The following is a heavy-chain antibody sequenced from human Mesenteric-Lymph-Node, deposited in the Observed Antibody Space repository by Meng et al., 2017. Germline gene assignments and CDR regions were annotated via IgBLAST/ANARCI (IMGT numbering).Heavy chain of an antibody. CDR1: GGSISSGDYY. D-gene: IGHD6-19*01. Sequence: QVQLPESCRRLGQPSPTLSLTWPVSGGSISSGDYYWSWIRQPPGKGLEWIGYIYYSGSTYSNASLKSRVTISIDRSKNQFSLKLSSVTAADTAVYYCARTFSSGWSLFQHWGQGTLVTVSS. CDR3: ARTFSSGWSLFQH. J-gene: IGHJ1*01. CDR2: IYYSGST. V-gene: IGHV4-30-4*01.